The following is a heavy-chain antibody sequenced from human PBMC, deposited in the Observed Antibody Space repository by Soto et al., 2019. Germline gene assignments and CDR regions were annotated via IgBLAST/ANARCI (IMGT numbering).Heavy chain of an antibody. J-gene: IGHJ4*02. CDR3: ARDGGGNYYEIDY. CDR2: ISSTSSAI. V-gene: IGHV3-48*02. Sequence: ESGGGLVQPGGSLRLSCAASGFTFSSYSMNWVRQAPGKGLEWVSYISSTSSAIYYADSVKGRFTISRDNAKNSLYLQMNSLRDDDTAVYFCARDGGGNYYEIDYWGQGTLVTVSS. D-gene: IGHD1-26*01. CDR1: GFTFSSYS.